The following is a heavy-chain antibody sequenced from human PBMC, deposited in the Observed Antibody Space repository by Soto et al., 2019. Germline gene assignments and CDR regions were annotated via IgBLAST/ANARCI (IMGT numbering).Heavy chain of an antibody. CDR1: ESIFRGYG. D-gene: IGHD3-10*02. CDR2: IRFDGSNI. CDR3: ARDGVGVTTFWGFLDY. Sequence: QVQMVESVGGVVQPGGSLRLSCAVSESIFRGYGMHWVRQAPGKGREWVAIIRFDGSNIHYADYVMGRFTISRDNSKNMLYLEMNNLRVEDTAVYYCARDGVGVTTFWGFLDYWGQGALVTVSA. J-gene: IGHJ4*02. V-gene: IGHV3-33*01.